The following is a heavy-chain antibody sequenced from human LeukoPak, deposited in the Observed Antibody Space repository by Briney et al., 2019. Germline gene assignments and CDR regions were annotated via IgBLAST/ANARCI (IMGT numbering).Heavy chain of an antibody. CDR3: AKFRYHSNDNNYLDFNY. CDR1: GFTFSSYA. V-gene: IGHV3-23*01. Sequence: HSGGSLRLSCAASGFTFSSYAMGWVRKAPGKGPDWVSSISGSGGHTYFADSVRGRFTISRDNSKNTLDLQMNSLKVEDTAVYYCAKFRYHSNDNNYLDFNYWGQGTLVTVSS. D-gene: IGHD3-22*01. CDR2: ISGSGGHT. J-gene: IGHJ4*02.